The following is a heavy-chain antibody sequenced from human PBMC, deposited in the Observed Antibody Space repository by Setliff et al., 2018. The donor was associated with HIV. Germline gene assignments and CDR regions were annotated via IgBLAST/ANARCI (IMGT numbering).Heavy chain of an antibody. CDR1: GGSIRSTN. D-gene: IGHD1-26*01. CDR3: AKPTSGMYPRAFDL. CDR2: VSPDGYEK. V-gene: IGHV3-23*01. J-gene: IGHJ3*01. Sequence: PSETLSLTCTVSGGSIRSTNHYWGWIRQPPGKGLEWVADVSPDGYEKRYADFVKGRFTVSRDNSKNILFLQMDSLGVEDTGIYYCAKPTSGMYPRAFDLWGRGTVVTVSS.